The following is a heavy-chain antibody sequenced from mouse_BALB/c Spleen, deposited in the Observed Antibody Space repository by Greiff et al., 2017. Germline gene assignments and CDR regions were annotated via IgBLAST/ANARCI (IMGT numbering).Heavy chain of an antibody. CDR1: GFTFSSYT. CDR2: ISSGGSYT. CDR3: TRDDYDGTGYWYFDV. D-gene: IGHD2-4*01. J-gene: IGHJ1*01. Sequence: EVKLMESGGGLVKPGGSLKLSCAASGFTFSSYTMSWVRQTPEKRLEWVATISSGGSYTYYPDSVKGRFTISRDNAKNTLYLQMSSLKSEDTAMYYCTRDDYDGTGYWYFDVWGAGTTVTVSS. V-gene: IGHV5-6-4*01.